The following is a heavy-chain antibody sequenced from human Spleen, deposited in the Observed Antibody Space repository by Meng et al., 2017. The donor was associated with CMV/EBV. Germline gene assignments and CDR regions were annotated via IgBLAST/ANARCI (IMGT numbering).Heavy chain of an antibody. D-gene: IGHD2-2*01. V-gene: IGHV4-34*01. J-gene: IGHJ4*02. CDR1: SFSGYY. CDR3: ARGRIAVVVPAAQYYFDY. Sequence: SFSGYYWSWIRQPPGKGLEWIGEINHSGSTNYNPSLKSRVTISVDTSKNQFSLKLSSVTAADTAVYYCARGRIAVVVPAAQYYFDYWGQGTLVTVSS. CDR2: INHSGST.